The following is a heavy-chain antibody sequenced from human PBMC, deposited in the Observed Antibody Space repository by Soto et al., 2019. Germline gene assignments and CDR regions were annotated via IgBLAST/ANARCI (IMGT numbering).Heavy chain of an antibody. Sequence: EVQLVESGGGLVQPGGSLRLSCAASGFTLRDYWMSWVRQAPGKGLEWVANIKQEGSEIYYVDSVEGRFTTSRANAKNSLFLQMNSLRAEDTAVYYCLITTSAFDIWGQGTLVTVSS. V-gene: IGHV3-7*01. CDR1: GFTLRDYW. J-gene: IGHJ3*02. CDR3: LITTSAFDI. D-gene: IGHD4-4*01. CDR2: IKQEGSEI.